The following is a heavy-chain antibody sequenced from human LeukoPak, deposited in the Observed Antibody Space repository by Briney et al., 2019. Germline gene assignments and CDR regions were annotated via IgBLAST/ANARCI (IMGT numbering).Heavy chain of an antibody. D-gene: IGHD3-9*01. CDR2: ISSSGSMI. J-gene: IGHJ4*02. V-gene: IGHV3-48*03. CDR1: GFTFSSYE. Sequence: GGSLRLSCAASGFTFSSYEMNWVRQAPGKGLEWVSYISSSGSMIYYADSVKGRFTISRDNAKNSLYLQMNSLRGEDTAVYYCARDPDMAYWGQGTLVTVSS. CDR3: ARDPDMAY.